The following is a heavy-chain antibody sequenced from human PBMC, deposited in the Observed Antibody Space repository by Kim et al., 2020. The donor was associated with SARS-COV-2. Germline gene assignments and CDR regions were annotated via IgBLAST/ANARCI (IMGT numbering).Heavy chain of an antibody. Sequence: GGSLRLSCTASGFIFTNFWMTWIRLVPGKGPEWVANIVKGGGTTFYVDSVRGRFTISRDNAKNSLHLQMDGLRVEDTAVYFCARGSSDSSGIDYWGQGTQVTVSP. J-gene: IGHJ4*02. CDR2: IVKGGGTT. CDR3: ARGSSDSSGIDY. D-gene: IGHD3-22*01. V-gene: IGHV3-7*03. CDR1: GFIFTNFW.